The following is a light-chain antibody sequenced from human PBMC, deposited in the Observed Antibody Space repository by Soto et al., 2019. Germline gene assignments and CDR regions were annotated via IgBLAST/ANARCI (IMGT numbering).Light chain of an antibody. Sequence: EIVLTQSPATLSLAPGARVPLSCRASESVSTNLAWYQQKAGQAPRLLIYGASTRATGIPARFSGSGSGTEFTLTISSLQSEDFAVYYCQQYSIWRTFGQGTKVDIK. J-gene: IGKJ1*01. CDR3: QQYSIWRT. CDR2: GAS. CDR1: ESVSTN. V-gene: IGKV3-15*01.